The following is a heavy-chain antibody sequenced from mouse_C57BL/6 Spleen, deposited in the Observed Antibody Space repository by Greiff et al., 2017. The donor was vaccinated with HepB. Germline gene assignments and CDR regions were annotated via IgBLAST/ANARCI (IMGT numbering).Heavy chain of an antibody. V-gene: IGHV5-9*01. Sequence: EVKLVESGGGLVKPGGSLKLSCAASGFTFSSYTMSWVRQTPEKRLEWVATISGGGGNTYYPDSVKGRFTISRDNAKNTLYLQMSSLRSEDTALYYCARGGSYYGYFDYWGQGTTLTVSS. CDR3: ARGGSYYGYFDY. CDR1: GFTFSSYT. D-gene: IGHD1-1*01. CDR2: ISGGGGNT. J-gene: IGHJ2*01.